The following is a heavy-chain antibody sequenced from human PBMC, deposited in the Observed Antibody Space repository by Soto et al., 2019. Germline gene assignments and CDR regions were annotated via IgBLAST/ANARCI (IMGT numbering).Heavy chain of an antibody. D-gene: IGHD6-19*01. J-gene: IGHJ3*02. CDR3: ARVISGYSSGLRGRRIDAFDI. CDR1: GYTFTSYY. Sequence: GASVKVSCTASGYTFTSYYMHWVRQAPGQGLEWMGIINPSGGSTSYAQKFQGRVTMTRDTSTSTVYMELSSLRSEDTAVYYCARVISGYSSGLRGRRIDAFDIWGQGTMVTVSS. CDR2: INPSGGST. V-gene: IGHV1-46*03.